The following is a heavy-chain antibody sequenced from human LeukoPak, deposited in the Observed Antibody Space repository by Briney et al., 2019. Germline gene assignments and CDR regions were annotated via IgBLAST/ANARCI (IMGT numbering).Heavy chain of an antibody. CDR3: AGGYYDSSGYYYGFDY. CDR2: IIPIFGTA. CDR1: GYTFTSYY. D-gene: IGHD3-22*01. Sequence: SVKDSCKASGYTFTSYYMHWVRQAPGQGLEWMGGIIPIFGTANYAQKFQGRVTITADESTSTAYMELSSLRSEDTAVYYCAGGYYDSSGYYYGFDYWGQGTLVTVSS. V-gene: IGHV1-69*13. J-gene: IGHJ4*02.